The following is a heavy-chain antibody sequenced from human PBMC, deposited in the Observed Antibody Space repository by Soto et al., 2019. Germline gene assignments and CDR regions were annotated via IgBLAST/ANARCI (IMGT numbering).Heavy chain of an antibody. D-gene: IGHD5-18*01. CDR1: GFTLSHYW. CDR2: LSYDGSST. J-gene: IGHJ4*02. Sequence: EVQLLESGGGLVQPGGTLTLSCAASGFTLSHYWMHWVRQVPGRGLVWVSRLSYDGSSTHYADSVKGRFTISRDNAKNTLYLQMSSLRAEDTAIYYCVRSSSGCFAYWGQGTVVTFSS. V-gene: IGHV3-74*01. CDR3: VRSSSGCFAY.